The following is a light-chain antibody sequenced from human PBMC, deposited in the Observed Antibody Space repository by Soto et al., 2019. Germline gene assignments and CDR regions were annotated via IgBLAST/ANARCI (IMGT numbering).Light chain of an antibody. J-gene: IGKJ1*01. CDR3: QQYVSSPRT. CDR1: QIVSSSY. V-gene: IGKV3-20*01. CDR2: GAS. Sequence: EIVLTQSPGTLSLSPGDRATLSCRASQIVSSSYLAWYQQKPGQAPRLLMYGASSRATGIPDRFSGSGSGTDFTLTISSLEPEDFAVYYCQQYVSSPRTFGQGTKV.